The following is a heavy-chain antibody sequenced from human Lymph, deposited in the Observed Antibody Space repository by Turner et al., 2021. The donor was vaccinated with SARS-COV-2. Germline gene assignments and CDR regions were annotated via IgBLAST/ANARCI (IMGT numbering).Heavy chain of an antibody. Sequence: LSCAASGFTFNNYAIHWVRQAPGKGLEWVAVISYDGINKYFADSVKGRFTISRDNAKNTLYLQMTSLRAEDTAVYYCARGLRWASTMGEFDPWGQGTQVTVSS. D-gene: IGHD3-16*01. V-gene: IGHV3-30-3*01. J-gene: IGHJ5*02. CDR3: ARGLRWASTMGEFDP. CDR1: GFTFNNYA. CDR2: ISYDGINK.